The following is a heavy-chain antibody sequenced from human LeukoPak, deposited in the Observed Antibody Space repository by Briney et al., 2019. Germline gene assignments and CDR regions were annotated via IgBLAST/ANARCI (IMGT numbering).Heavy chain of an antibody. D-gene: IGHD3-3*01. V-gene: IGHV4-30-2*01. CDR1: GGSISSGGYS. J-gene: IGHJ6*02. CDR2: IYHSGST. Sequence: SETLSLTCAVSGGSISSGGYSWRWIRQPPGKGLEWIGYIYHSGSTYYNPSLKSRVTISVDRSKNQFSLKLSSVTAADTAVYYCAREPYDFWSGNYYGMDVWGQGTTVTVSS. CDR3: AREPYDFWSGNYYGMDV.